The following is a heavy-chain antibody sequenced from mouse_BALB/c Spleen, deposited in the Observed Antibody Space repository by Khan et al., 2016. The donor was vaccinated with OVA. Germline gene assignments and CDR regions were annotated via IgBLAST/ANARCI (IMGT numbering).Heavy chain of an antibody. CDR3: ARGYFGNYEFVY. Sequence: QVRLQQSGTELVKPGASVKLSCKTSGYTFTSYWIQWVKQRPGQGLGWIGQIFPGTGTTYYNENFKGKATLTVNTSSSIAYMQLSSLTSEDSAVYFCARGYFGNYEFVYWGRGTLVTVSP. D-gene: IGHD2-1*01. J-gene: IGHJ3*01. CDR1: GYTFTSYW. CDR2: IFPGTGTT. V-gene: IGHV1S132*01.